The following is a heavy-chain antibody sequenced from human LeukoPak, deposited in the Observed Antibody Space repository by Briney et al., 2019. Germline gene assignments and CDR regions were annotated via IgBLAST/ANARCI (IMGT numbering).Heavy chain of an antibody. J-gene: IGHJ6*03. CDR3: ARDSMITFGGTHYMDV. Sequence: SETLSLTCTVSGGSISSSSYYWGWIRQPPGKGLEWIGSIYYSGSTYYNPSLKRRVTISVDTSKNQFSLKLSSVTAADTAVYYCARDSMITFGGTHYMDVWGKGTTVTVSS. V-gene: IGHV4-39*07. D-gene: IGHD3-16*01. CDR1: GGSISSSSYY. CDR2: IYYSGST.